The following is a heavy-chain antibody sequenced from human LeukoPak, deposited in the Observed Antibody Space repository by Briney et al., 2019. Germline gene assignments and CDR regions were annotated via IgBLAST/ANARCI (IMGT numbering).Heavy chain of an antibody. J-gene: IGHJ4*02. D-gene: IGHD6-13*01. CDR1: AFTFSNFG. CDR3: ARDSGGSSGWYYFDY. V-gene: IGHV3-48*02. Sequence: PGGSLRLSCAASAFTFSNFGMNWVRQAPGKGLEWVSYISSSSSSIYYADSVRGRVTISRDNAKNSLYLQMNSLRDEDTAVYYCARDSGGSSGWYYFDYWGQGTLVTVSS. CDR2: ISSSSSSI.